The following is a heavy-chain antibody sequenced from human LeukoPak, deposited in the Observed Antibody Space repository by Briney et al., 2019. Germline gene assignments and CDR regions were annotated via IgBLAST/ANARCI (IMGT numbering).Heavy chain of an antibody. V-gene: IGHV1-2*04. CDR3: SLTYYYDSSGPLGY. CDR2: INPNSGGT. Sequence: ASVKVSCKASGYTFTGYYMNWVRQAPGQGLEWMGWINPNSGGTNYAQKFQGWVTMTRDTSISTAYMELSRLRSDDTAVYYCSLTYYYDSSGPLGYWGQGTLVTVSS. CDR1: GYTFTGYY. J-gene: IGHJ4*02. D-gene: IGHD3-22*01.